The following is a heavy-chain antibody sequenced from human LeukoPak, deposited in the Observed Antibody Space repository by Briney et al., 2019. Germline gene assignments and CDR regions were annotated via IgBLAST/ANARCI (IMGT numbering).Heavy chain of an antibody. J-gene: IGHJ5*02. CDR1: GGSISSYY. Sequence: SETLSLTCTVSGGSISSYYWSWIRQPAGKGLEWIGRIYTSGSTNYNPSLKSRVTMSVDTSKNQFSLKLSSVTAADTAVYYCARDLGEWSSSRFNWFDPWGQGTLVTVSS. CDR3: ARDLGEWSSSRFNWFDP. CDR2: IYTSGST. D-gene: IGHD6-13*01. V-gene: IGHV4-4*07.